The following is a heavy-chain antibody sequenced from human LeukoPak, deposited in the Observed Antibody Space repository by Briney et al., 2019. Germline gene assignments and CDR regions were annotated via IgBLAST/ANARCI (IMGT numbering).Heavy chain of an antibody. V-gene: IGHV1-46*01. D-gene: IGHD2-2*01. CDR1: GYTFTSYY. CDR2: VNPSGGST. Sequence: ASVKVSCKASGYTFTSYYMHWVRQAPGQGLEWMGLVNPSGGSTSYAQKFQGRVTMTRDTSTSTVYMELSSLRSEDTAVYYCARDHIVVVPAAMENYYYYGMDVWGKGTRSPSPQ. J-gene: IGHJ6*04. CDR3: ARDHIVVVPAAMENYYYYGMDV.